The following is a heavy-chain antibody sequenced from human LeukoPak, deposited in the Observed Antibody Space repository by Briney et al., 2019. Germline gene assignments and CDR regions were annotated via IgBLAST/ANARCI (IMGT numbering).Heavy chain of an antibody. CDR2: ISGSGGST. D-gene: IGHD3-16*01. CDR1: GFTVSNTY. CDR3: AREVRRMTGGGYFDY. Sequence: GGSLRLSCAASGFTVSNTYMSWVRQAPGKGLEWVSAISGSGGSTYYADSVKGRFTISRDNSKNTPYLQMNSLRAEDTAVYYCAREVRRMTGGGYFDYWGQGTLVTVSS. V-gene: IGHV3-23*01. J-gene: IGHJ4*02.